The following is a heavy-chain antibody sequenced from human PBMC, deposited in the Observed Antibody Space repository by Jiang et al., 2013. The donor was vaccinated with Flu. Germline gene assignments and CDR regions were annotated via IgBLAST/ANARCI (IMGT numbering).Heavy chain of an antibody. CDR1: GYTFTSYG. CDR3: ARDPGVRQWLVKDPNDY. CDR2: ISAYNGNT. V-gene: IGHV1-18*01. J-gene: IGHJ4*02. D-gene: IGHD6-19*01. Sequence: SGAEVKKPGASVKVSCKASGYTFTSYGISWVRQAPGQGLEWMGWISAYNGNTNYAQKLQGRVTMTTDTSTSTAYMELRSLRSDDTAVYYCARDPGVRQWLVKDPNDYWGQGTLVTVSS.